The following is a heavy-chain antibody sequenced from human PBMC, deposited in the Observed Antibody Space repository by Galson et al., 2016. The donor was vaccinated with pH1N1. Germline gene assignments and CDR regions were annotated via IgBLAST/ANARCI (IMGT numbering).Heavy chain of an antibody. D-gene: IGHD2-15*01. CDR3: VRAVGAMEAY. CDR2: INQDGSQK. CDR1: GFTFSSYW. Sequence: SLRLSCAGSGFTFSSYWMHWVRQAPGKGLEWVANINQDGSQKYYVDSMKGRFTISRDNAKNSLYLQMNSLRAEDTAVYYCVRAVGAMEAYWGQGTLVTVSS. V-gene: IGHV3-7*04. J-gene: IGHJ4*02.